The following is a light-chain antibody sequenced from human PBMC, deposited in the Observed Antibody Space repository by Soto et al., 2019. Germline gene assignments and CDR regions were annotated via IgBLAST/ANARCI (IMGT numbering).Light chain of an antibody. CDR3: QQTYSTLIT. CDR2: GAS. V-gene: IGKV1-39*01. CDR1: QSISTY. J-gene: IGKJ5*01. Sequence: DIQMTQSPSSLSASVGDRVTITCRASQSISTYLSWYQEKPGKAPKLLIYGASSLQSGVPSRFSGSGSGTDFTLTISSLQPEDFATYYCQQTYSTLITFGQGTRLDIK.